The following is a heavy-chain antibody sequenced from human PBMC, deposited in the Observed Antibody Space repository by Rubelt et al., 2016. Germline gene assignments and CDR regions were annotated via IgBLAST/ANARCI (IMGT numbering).Heavy chain of an antibody. CDR2: ISSSSSTI. CDR3: AGSDRGGWYFDAFDI. V-gene: IGHV3-48*04. J-gene: IGHJ3*02. Sequence: VQLVESGGGLVQPGWSLRLSCAASGFTFSSYSMNWVRQAPGKVLEWVSYISSSSSTIYHADSAKGRFTLSRDNAKNSLYLKMNSLRAEDTAVYYCAGSDRGGWYFDAFDIWGQGTMVTVSS. D-gene: IGHD6-19*01. CDR1: GFTFSSYS.